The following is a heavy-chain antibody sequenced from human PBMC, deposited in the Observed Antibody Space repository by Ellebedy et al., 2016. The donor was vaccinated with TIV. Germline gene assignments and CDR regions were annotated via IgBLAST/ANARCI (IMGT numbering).Heavy chain of an antibody. D-gene: IGHD3-10*01. Sequence: SETLSLTXTVSGGSISSGGYYWSWIRQHPGKGLEWIGYIYYSGSTYYNPSLKSRVTMSIDESKNDFSLKLTSVTAADTAVYYCARDLGSGRYPGHWGQGTLVTVSS. V-gene: IGHV4-31*03. CDR1: GGSISSGGYY. CDR3: ARDLGSGRYPGH. CDR2: IYYSGST. J-gene: IGHJ4*02.